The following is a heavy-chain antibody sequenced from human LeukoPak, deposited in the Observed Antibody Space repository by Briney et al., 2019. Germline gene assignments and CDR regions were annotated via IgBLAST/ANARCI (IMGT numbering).Heavy chain of an antibody. D-gene: IGHD3-22*01. CDR1: GFIFSSYG. CDR3: AKHDRSSDF. CDR2: IRSDGSDT. Sequence: GGSLRLSCAASGFIFSSYGVHWVRQPPGKGLEWVAFIRSDGSDTYSAASVKGRFTISRDNSKNTLWLQMNSLRAEDTAVYYCAKHDRSSDFWGQGTLVTVSS. J-gene: IGHJ4*02. V-gene: IGHV3-30*02.